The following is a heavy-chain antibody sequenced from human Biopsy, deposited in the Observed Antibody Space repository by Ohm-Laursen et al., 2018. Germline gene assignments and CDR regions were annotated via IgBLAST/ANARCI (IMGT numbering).Heavy chain of an antibody. J-gene: IGHJ3*02. V-gene: IGHV3-53*01. Sequence: SLRLSCAAAGLTVSSNYMNWVRQAPGKGLEWVSVFYINGTTYYTDSVKGRFTISRDSSKNTVYLQMNSLRVEDTAVYHCASELPVSAPSRVPYDIWGQGTLVTVSS. CDR1: GLTVSSNY. D-gene: IGHD5/OR15-5a*01. CDR2: FYINGTT. CDR3: ASELPVSAPSRVPYDI.